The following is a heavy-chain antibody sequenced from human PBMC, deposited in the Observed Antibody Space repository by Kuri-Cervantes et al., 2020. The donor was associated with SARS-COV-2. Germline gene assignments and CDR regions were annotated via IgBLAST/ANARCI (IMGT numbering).Heavy chain of an antibody. Sequence: GESLKISCGASGFTFSSYAMSWVRQAPGKGLEWVSAISGSGGSTYYADSVKGRFTISRDNSKNTLYLQMNSLRAEDTAVYYCAKVINSGSWFDPWGQGTLVTVSS. D-gene: IGHD6-19*01. CDR3: AKVINSGSWFDP. CDR1: GFTFSSYA. V-gene: IGHV3-23*01. J-gene: IGHJ5*02. CDR2: ISGSGGST.